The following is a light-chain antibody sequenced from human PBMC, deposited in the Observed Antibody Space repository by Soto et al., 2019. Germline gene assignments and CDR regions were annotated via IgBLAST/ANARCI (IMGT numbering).Light chain of an antibody. V-gene: IGKV1-5*03. J-gene: IGKJ1*01. CDR1: QTISSW. CDR3: QHYNSYSEA. Sequence: DIQMTQSPSTLSASVGDRVTITCRASQTISSWLAWYPQQPGKAPKLLIYKASTLKSGVPSRFSGSGAGTDCTRTISSLQPDDFATDYCQHYNSYSEAFGQGTKVDIK. CDR2: KAS.